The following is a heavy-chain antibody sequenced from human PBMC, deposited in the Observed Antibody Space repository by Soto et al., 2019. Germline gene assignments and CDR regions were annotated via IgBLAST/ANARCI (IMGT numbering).Heavy chain of an antibody. CDR1: GFSLSTSGVG. V-gene: IGHV2-5*02. Sequence: QITLKESGPTLVKPTQTPTLICTFSGFSLSTSGVGVGWSRQPPGKALEWLALIYWDDDKRYSPSLKSRLTITKDTSKNQVVLTMTNMDPVDTATYYCAHTPTVVTPDYFDYWGQGTLVTVSS. J-gene: IGHJ4*02. CDR3: AHTPTVVTPDYFDY. D-gene: IGHD4-17*01. CDR2: IYWDDDK.